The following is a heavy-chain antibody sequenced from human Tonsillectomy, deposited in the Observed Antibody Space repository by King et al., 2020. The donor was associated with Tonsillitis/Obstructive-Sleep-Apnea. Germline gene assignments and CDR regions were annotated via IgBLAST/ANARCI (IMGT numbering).Heavy chain of an antibody. V-gene: IGHV4-59*01. Sequence: VQLQESGPGLVKPSETLSLTCTVSGGSISSYYWSWIRQPPGKGLEWIGYIYYSGSTNYNPSLKSRVTISVDKSKNQFSLKLSSVPAADTAVYYCARETEGSLDYWGHGTLVTVSS. J-gene: IGHJ4*01. CDR2: IYYSGST. CDR1: GGSISSYY. D-gene: IGHD2-15*01. CDR3: ARETEGSLDY.